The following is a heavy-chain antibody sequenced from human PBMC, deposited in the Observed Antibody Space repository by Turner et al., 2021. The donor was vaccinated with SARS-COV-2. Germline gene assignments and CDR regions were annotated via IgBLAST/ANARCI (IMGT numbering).Heavy chain of an antibody. CDR2: IDPSDSYT. D-gene: IGHD1-26*01. CDR3: ATIVGATFLQH. CDR1: GYSFTSFW. V-gene: IGHV5-10-1*03. Sequence: EVQLVQSGAEVKKPGESLRISCKGSGYSFTSFWISWVRQMPGKGLEWMGRIDPSDSYTNYSPSFKGHVTTSADTSISTAYLQWSSLKAADTAMYYCATIVGATFLQHWGQGTLVTVSS. J-gene: IGHJ1*01.